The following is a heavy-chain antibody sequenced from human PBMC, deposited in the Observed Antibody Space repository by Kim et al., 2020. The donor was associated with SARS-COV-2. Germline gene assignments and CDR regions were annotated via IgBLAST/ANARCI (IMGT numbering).Heavy chain of an antibody. CDR3: ARDYHFWNDYYFDY. J-gene: IGHJ4*02. D-gene: IGHD1-1*01. Sequence: GGSLRLSWAASGFTVSSNYMSWVRQAPGKGLEWVSVIYSGGSTYYADSVKGRFTISRDNSKNTLYLQMNSLRAEDTAVYYCARDYHFWNDYYFDYWGQGT. V-gene: IGHV3-66*01. CDR2: IYSGGST. CDR1: GFTVSSNY.